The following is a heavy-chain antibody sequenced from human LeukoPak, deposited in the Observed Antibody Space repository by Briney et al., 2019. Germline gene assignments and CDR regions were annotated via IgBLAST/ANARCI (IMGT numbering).Heavy chain of an antibody. CDR3: ARRYDYDSSGYHFES. J-gene: IGHJ4*02. V-gene: IGHV4-38-2*02. Sequence: ADTQSLTCTLSGYSISIAYYWGWIRQPPGKGLEWIGEINHSENTNYNPSLKTLVTLPVHPPKHNFSPKLNSVTPADTPVYDCARRYDYDSSGYHFESWGQGTLVTVSS. D-gene: IGHD3-22*01. CDR1: GYSISIAYY. CDR2: INHSENT.